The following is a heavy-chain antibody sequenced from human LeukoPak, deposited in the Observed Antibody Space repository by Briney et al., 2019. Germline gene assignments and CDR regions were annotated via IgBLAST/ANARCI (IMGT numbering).Heavy chain of an antibody. J-gene: IGHJ6*02. CDR1: GSTFTTYW. V-gene: IGHV5-51*01. CDR3: ARRPYYYGMDV. Sequence: GGSLEISCKGSGSTFTTYWIGWVRQMPGKGLEGMGIIYPSDSDTRYSPSFQGQVTISVDKSINTAYLQWSNLRASDTAIYYCARRPYYYGMDVWGQGTAVTVSS. CDR2: IYPSDSDT.